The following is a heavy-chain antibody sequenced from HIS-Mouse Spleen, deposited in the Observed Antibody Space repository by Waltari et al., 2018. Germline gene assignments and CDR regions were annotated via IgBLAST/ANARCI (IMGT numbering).Heavy chain of an antibody. Sequence: QVQLQESGPGLVKPSETLSLTCTVPGGPISSYYWRWIRQPPGKGLEWIGYMYYRGSTNYNPSLKSRVTISVDTSKNQFSLKLSSVTAADTAVYYCARAASYGDYFDYWGQGTLVTVSS. CDR1: GGPISSYY. CDR3: ARAASYGDYFDY. D-gene: IGHD4-17*01. V-gene: IGHV4-59*01. J-gene: IGHJ4*02. CDR2: MYYRGST.